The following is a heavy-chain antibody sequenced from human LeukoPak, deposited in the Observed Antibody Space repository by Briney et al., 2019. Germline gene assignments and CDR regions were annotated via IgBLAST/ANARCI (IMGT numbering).Heavy chain of an antibody. Sequence: GASVKVSCKASGYTFTSYGISWVRQAPGQGLEWMGWISAYNGNTNYAQKLQDRVTMTRDTSTSTVYMELSSLRSEDTAVYYCARDLDYGEKSEDYWGQGTLVTVSS. V-gene: IGHV1-18*01. CDR3: ARDLDYGEKSEDY. CDR1: GYTFTSYG. D-gene: IGHD4/OR15-4a*01. J-gene: IGHJ4*02. CDR2: ISAYNGNT.